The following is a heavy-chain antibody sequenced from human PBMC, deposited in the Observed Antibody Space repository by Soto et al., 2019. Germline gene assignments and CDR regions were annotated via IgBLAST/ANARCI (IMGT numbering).Heavy chain of an antibody. J-gene: IGHJ4*02. V-gene: IGHV4-59*01. Sequence: SETLSRTCTVSGGSISSYYRSWIRQPPGKGLEWIGYIYYSGSTNYNPSLKSRVTISVDTSKNQFSLTLSSVTAEDTAVYSCATLHTGWLQSEFDYWGQGTLVTVSS. CDR1: GGSISSYY. CDR3: ATLHTGWLQSEFDY. CDR2: IYYSGST. D-gene: IGHD5-12*01.